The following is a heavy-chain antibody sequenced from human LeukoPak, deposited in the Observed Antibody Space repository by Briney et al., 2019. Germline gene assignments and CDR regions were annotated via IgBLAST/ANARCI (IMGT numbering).Heavy chain of an antibody. V-gene: IGHV3-30*03. Sequence: GGSLRLSCVASGFTFSSCGMHWVRQAPGKGLEWVAFISYDGSNKFHSDSVKGRFTISRDNSKNTLYLQMNSLRVEDTAVYYCAGDTSGYYYFDYWGQGTLVTVSS. CDR2: ISYDGSNK. J-gene: IGHJ4*02. D-gene: IGHD3-22*01. CDR1: GFTFSSCG. CDR3: AGDTSGYYYFDY.